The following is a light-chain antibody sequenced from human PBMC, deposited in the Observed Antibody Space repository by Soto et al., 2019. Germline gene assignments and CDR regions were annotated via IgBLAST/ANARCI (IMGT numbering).Light chain of an antibody. Sequence: EIVLTQSPGTLSLSPGERATLSCRASQTINSGLAWYQHKRGQAPRLLIYGVSVRAIGIPDRFGGSGSGTDFTLTISRLEPEDFAVYFCQQYGGSPYTFGRGTKVDIK. CDR3: QQYGGSPYT. CDR2: GVS. CDR1: QTINSG. V-gene: IGKV3-20*01. J-gene: IGKJ2*01.